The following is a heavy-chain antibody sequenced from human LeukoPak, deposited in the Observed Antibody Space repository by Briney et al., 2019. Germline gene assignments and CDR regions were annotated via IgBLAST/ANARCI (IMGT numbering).Heavy chain of an antibody. CDR3: ARSSGYGVADY. D-gene: IGHD5-12*01. CDR2: ISGSSSYI. CDR1: GFTFSTYS. V-gene: IGHV3-21*01. J-gene: IGHJ4*02. Sequence: GGSLRLSCAASGFTFSTYSMNWVRQAPGKGLEWVSSISGSSSYIYYADSVKGRFTISRDNANNSLYLQMSSLRADDTAVYYCARSSGYGVADYWGQGTLVSVSS.